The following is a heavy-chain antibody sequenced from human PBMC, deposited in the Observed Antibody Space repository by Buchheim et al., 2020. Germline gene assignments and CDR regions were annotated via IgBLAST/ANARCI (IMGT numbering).Heavy chain of an antibody. J-gene: IGHJ2*01. CDR2: ISSSISYI. CDR1: GFTFSSYS. Sequence: EVQLVESGGGLVKPGGSLRLSCAASGFTFSSYSMNWVRQAPGKGLEWVSSISSSISYIYYADSVKGRFTISRDNAKNSLYLQMNSLRAEDTAVYYCARRPYDIWYFDLWGRGTL. D-gene: IGHD3-22*01. CDR3: ARRPYDIWYFDL. V-gene: IGHV3-21*01.